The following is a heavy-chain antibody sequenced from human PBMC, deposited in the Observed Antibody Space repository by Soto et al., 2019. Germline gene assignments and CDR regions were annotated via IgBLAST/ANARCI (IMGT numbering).Heavy chain of an antibody. Sequence: ASVKVSCKASGYTFTSYGISWVRQAPGQGLEWMGWISAYNGNTNYAQKLQGGVTMTTDTSTSTAYMELRSLRSDDTAVYYCARDKPGIAAAGTQWYYYGMDVWGQGTTVTVSS. J-gene: IGHJ6*02. CDR3: ARDKPGIAAAGTQWYYYGMDV. D-gene: IGHD6-13*01. CDR1: GYTFTSYG. V-gene: IGHV1-18*04. CDR2: ISAYNGNT.